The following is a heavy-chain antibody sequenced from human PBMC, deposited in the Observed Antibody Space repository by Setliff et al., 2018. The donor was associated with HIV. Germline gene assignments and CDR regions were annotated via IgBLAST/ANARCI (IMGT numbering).Heavy chain of an antibody. CDR3: TSRTRTDHGRFDN. CDR1: GFIFCGYG. J-gene: IGHJ4*02. CDR2: IHFDGRDS. D-gene: IGHD4-17*01. Sequence: PGGSRRLSGAASGFIFCGYGMRWVRQAPGQGLQWVAFIHFDGRDSSYAESVKGRFTISRDNSKNTVFLQMNSLRDEDTAMYFCTSRTRTDHGRFDNWGQGTLVTVSS. V-gene: IGHV3-30*02.